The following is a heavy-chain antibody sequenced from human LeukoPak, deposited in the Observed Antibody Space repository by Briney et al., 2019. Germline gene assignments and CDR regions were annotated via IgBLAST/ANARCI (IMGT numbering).Heavy chain of an antibody. V-gene: IGHV3-21*01. CDR2: ISSSSSYI. D-gene: IGHD3-22*01. J-gene: IGHJ4*02. Sequence: GGSLRLSCAASGFTFSGYSMNWVRPAPGKGLEWVSSISSSSSYIYYADSVKGRFTISRDNAKNSLYLQMNSLRAEDTAVYYCARGNYDSSGYYRNSMYYFDYWGQGTLVTVSS. CDR1: GFTFSGYS. CDR3: ARGNYDSSGYYRNSMYYFDY.